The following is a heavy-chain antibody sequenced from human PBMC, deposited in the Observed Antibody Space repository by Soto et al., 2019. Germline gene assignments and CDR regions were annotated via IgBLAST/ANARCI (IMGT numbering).Heavy chain of an antibody. D-gene: IGHD1-1*01. CDR3: AKGRGQNWNFDY. CDR1: GFTFSSYA. J-gene: IGHJ4*02. V-gene: IGHV3-23*01. CDR2: ISGSGGTA. Sequence: EVQLLESGGGSVQPGGSLRLSCAASGFTFSSYAMHWVRRPPGTGLEWVSSISGSGGTAYYADSVKGRFSISRDSLVNTLYLQMNSLRAEDTAVYYCAKGRGQNWNFDYCGQGTLVTVAP.